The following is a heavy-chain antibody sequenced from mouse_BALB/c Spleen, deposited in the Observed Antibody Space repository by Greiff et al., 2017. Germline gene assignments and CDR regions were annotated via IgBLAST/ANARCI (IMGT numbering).Heavy chain of an antibody. CDR1: GFSLTSYG. D-gene: IGHD2-2*01. Sequence: VQLQQSGPGLVQPSQSLSITCTVSGFSLTSYGVHWVRQSPGQGLEWLGVIWSGGSTDYNAAFISRLSISKDNSKSQVFFKRNSLQANDTAIYYCARKDGNDVGLAYWGQGTLVTVSA. CDR3: ARKDGNDVGLAY. V-gene: IGHV2-2*02. CDR2: IWSGGST. J-gene: IGHJ3*01.